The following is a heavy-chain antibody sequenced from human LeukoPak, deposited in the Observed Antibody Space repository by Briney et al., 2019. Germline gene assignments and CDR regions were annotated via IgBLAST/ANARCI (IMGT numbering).Heavy chain of an antibody. Sequence: GGSLRLSCAASGFTFSSYAMHWVRQAPGKGLEWVAVISYDGSNKYYADSVKGRFTISRDNSKNTLYLQMNSLRAEDTAVYYCAGAEQLGAFDIWGQGTMVTVSS. D-gene: IGHD6-6*01. V-gene: IGHV3-30*04. J-gene: IGHJ3*02. CDR3: AGAEQLGAFDI. CDR2: ISYDGSNK. CDR1: GFTFSSYA.